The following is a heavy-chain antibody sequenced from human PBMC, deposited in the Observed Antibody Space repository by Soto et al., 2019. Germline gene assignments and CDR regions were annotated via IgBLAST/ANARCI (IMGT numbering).Heavy chain of an antibody. CDR3: AKGDNLGPKTGYAFDP. J-gene: IGHJ5*02. CDR2: TYFRSKWYN. V-gene: IGHV6-1*01. CDR1: GDSVSSNTAS. D-gene: IGHD5-12*01. Sequence: SQTLSLTCAISGDSVSSNTASWNWIRQSPSRGLEWLGRTYFRSKWYNDYAVSVKSRIIINPVTSNNQFSLQLNSVTPEDTAVYFCAKGDNLGPKTGYAFDPWGQGSMVTVS.